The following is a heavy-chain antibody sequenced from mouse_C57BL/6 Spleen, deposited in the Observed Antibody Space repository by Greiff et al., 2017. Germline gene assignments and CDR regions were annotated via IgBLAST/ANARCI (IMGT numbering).Heavy chain of an antibody. D-gene: IGHD2-1*01. CDR2: FHPYNDDT. J-gene: IGHJ3*01. V-gene: IGHV1-47*01. CDR1: GYTFTTYP. Sequence: QVHVKQSGAELVKPGASVKMSCKASGYTFTTYPIEWMKQNHGKSLEWIGNFHPYNDDTKYNEKFKGKATLTVEKSSSTVYLELSRLTSDDSAVYYCARGSGYGNYAWFAYWGQGTLVTVSA. CDR3: ARGSGYGNYAWFAY.